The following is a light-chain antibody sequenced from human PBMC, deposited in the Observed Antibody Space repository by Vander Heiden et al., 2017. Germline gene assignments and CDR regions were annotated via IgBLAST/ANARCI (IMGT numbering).Light chain of an antibody. CDR2: ASY. J-gene: IGKJ4*01. CDR1: QHISNY. CDR3: EQTYSAPLT. Sequence: DMQMSHPPATLSASIGDRLTITCRASQHISNYLNWYQQKPGRAPKLLISASYILQSGVPSRFSGSGARTDFTLTISGLQPEDFATFFCEQTYSAPLTFGGGTRVEIK. V-gene: IGKV1-39*01.